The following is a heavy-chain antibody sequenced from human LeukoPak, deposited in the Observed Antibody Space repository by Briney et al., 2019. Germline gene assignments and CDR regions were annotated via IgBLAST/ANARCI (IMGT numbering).Heavy chain of an antibody. V-gene: IGHV4-34*01. Sequence: PSETLSLTCAVYGGSFSGYYWSWIRQPPGKGLEWIGEINHSGSTNYNPSLKSRVTISVDTSKNQFSLKLSSVTAADTAVYYCAREMTTVTPGPYYFDYWGQGTLVTVSS. CDR3: AREMTTVTPGPYYFDY. J-gene: IGHJ4*02. D-gene: IGHD4-17*01. CDR1: GGSFSGYY. CDR2: INHSGST.